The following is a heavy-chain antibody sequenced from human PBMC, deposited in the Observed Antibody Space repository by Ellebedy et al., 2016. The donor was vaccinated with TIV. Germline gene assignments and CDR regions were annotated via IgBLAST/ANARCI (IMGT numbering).Heavy chain of an antibody. D-gene: IGHD5-12*01. CDR3: AKDLHILAADY. CDR1: GFPFSNYW. V-gene: IGHV3-74*01. J-gene: IGHJ4*02. Sequence: GESLKISCAASGFPFSNYWMHWVRQAPGKGLVWVSRINSDGSSTNYADSGKGRFTISRDNAKNTVYLQINSLGAEDTTMYYCAKDLHILAADYWGQGTLVTVSS. CDR2: INSDGSST.